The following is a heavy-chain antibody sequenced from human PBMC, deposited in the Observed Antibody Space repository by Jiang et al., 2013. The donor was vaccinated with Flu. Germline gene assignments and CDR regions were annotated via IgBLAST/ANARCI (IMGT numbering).Heavy chain of an antibody. V-gene: IGHV3-11*01. CDR1: GFTFSDYY. CDR2: ISSSGSTI. J-gene: IGHJ6*02. D-gene: IGHD2-2*01. CDR3: ARDLGYISGYCSSTSCYGPYYGMDV. Sequence: RLSCAASGFTFSDYYMSWIRQAPGKGLEWVSYISSSGSTIYYADSVKGRFTISRDNAKNSLYLQMNSLRAEDTAVYYCARDLGYISGYCSSTSCYGPYYGMDVWGQGTTVTVSS.